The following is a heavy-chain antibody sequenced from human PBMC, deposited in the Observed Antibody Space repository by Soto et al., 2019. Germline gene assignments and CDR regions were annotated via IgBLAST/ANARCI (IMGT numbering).Heavy chain of an antibody. Sequence: QVQLVQSGAEVKKPGASVKVSCKASGYTFTIYGISWVRQAPGQGLEWMGWISAYNGNPNYAQKLQGRVTMTTDTPTSTASMELRSLRSDDTALYYCARDRIAAALPPERWGQGTMGTVSS. D-gene: IGHD6-13*01. CDR2: ISAYNGNP. J-gene: IGHJ4*02. V-gene: IGHV1-18*04. CDR3: ARDRIAAALPPER. CDR1: GYTFTIYG.